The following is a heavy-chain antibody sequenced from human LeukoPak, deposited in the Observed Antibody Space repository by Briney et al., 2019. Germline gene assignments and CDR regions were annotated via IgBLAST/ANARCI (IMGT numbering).Heavy chain of an antibody. V-gene: IGHV4-39*01. J-gene: IGHJ4*02. D-gene: IGHD2-2*02. CDR2: IYYSGST. Sequence: SETLSLTCTVSGGSISSSSYYWGWIRQPPGKGLEWIGSIYYSGSTYYNPSLKSRVTISVDTSKNQFSLKLSSVTAADTAVYYCARLPIVVVPAAIHSIYFDYWGQGTLVTVSS. CDR1: GGSISSSSYY. CDR3: ARLPIVVVPAAIHSIYFDY.